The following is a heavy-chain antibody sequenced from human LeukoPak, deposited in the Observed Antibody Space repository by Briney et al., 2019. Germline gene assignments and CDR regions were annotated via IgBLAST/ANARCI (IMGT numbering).Heavy chain of an antibody. D-gene: IGHD6-19*01. V-gene: IGHV3-23*01. J-gene: IGHJ5*02. Sequence: PGGSLRVSCAASGFTFSSYAMSWVRQAPGKGLEWVSAISGSGGSTYYADSVKGRFTISRDNSKNTLYLQMNSLRAEDTAVYYCARDGIAVAGLNWFDPWGQGTLVTVSS. CDR1: GFTFSSYA. CDR2: ISGSGGST. CDR3: ARDGIAVAGLNWFDP.